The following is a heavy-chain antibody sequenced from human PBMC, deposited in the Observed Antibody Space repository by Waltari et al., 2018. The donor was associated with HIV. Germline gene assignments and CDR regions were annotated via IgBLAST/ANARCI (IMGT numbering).Heavy chain of an antibody. CDR1: GYTFTSYD. V-gene: IGHV1-8*01. CDR3: ARRASSWYENRENYFYGMDV. Sequence: QVQLVQSGAEVKKPGASVKVSCKAFGYTFTSYDITWVRQATGQGLEWMGWMNPDRCNTGYEKEFQGRCTMTRKTSRTTAYMELSGLRSEDTAVYYCARRASSWYENRENYFYGMDVWGQGTTVTVSS. CDR2: MNPDRCNT. J-gene: IGHJ6*02. D-gene: IGHD6-13*01.